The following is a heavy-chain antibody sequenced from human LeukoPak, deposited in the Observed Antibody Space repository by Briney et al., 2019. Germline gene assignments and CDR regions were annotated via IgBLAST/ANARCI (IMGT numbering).Heavy chain of an antibody. J-gene: IGHJ6*03. Sequence: GGSLRLSCAPSGFTFSNYAMGWVRQAPGKGLEWVSSITSSGSYIYNADSVKGRFTISRDNAKNSLYLQMSSLRAEDTAVYYCARVAQGASTENYYYYYMDVWGKGTTVTVSS. CDR2: ITSSGSYI. CDR1: GFTFSNYA. V-gene: IGHV3-21*01. D-gene: IGHD1-1*01. CDR3: ARVAQGASTENYYYYYMDV.